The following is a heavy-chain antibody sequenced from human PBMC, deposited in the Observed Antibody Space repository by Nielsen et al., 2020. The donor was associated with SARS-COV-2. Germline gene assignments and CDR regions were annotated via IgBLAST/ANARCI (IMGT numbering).Heavy chain of an antibody. CDR2: ISSSSSYI. Sequence: VRQAPGKGLEWVSSISSSSSYIYYADSVKGRFTISRDNAKNSLYLQMSSLRAEDTAVYYCARRLRYFDWSIYYYYGMDVWGQGTTVTVSS. J-gene: IGHJ6*02. D-gene: IGHD3-9*01. CDR3: ARRLRYFDWSIYYYYGMDV. V-gene: IGHV3-21*01.